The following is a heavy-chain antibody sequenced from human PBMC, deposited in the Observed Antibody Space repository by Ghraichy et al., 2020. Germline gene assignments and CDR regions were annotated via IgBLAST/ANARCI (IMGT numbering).Heavy chain of an antibody. CDR2: INSDGSST. J-gene: IGHJ6*03. Sequence: GGSLRLSCAASGFTFSSYWMHWVRQAPGKGLVWVSRINSDGSSTSYADSVKGRFTISRDNAKNTLYLQMNSLRAEDTAVYYCARGGCSSTSCYHYYYYMDVWGKGTTVTVSS. D-gene: IGHD2-2*01. CDR1: GFTFSSYW. V-gene: IGHV3-74*01. CDR3: ARGGCSSTSCYHYYYYMDV.